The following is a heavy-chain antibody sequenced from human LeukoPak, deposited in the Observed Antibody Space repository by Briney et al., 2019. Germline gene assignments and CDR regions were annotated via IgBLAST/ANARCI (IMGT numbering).Heavy chain of an antibody. V-gene: IGHV4-61*02. CDR1: GGSISSSSYY. CDR2: IYTSGST. J-gene: IGHJ4*02. CDR3: ARVEWELDTFDY. D-gene: IGHD1-26*01. Sequence: SETLSLTCSVPGGSISSSSYYWGWIRQPAGNGLEWIGRIYTSGSTNYNPSLKSRVTISVDTSKNQFSLKLSSVTAADTAVYYCARVEWELDTFDYWGQGTLVTVSS.